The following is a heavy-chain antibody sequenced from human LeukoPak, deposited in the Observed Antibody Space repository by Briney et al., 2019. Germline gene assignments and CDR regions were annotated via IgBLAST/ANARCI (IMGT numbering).Heavy chain of an antibody. D-gene: IGHD6-19*01. V-gene: IGHV5-51*01. CDR3: ARRGEQWLVNDAFDI. Sequence: GESLKISCKGSGYSFTSYWIGWVRQMPGKGLEWMGIIYPGDSDTRYSPSFQGQVTISADKSISTAYLQWSSLKASDTAMYYCARRGEQWLVNDAFDIWGQGTMVTVSS. J-gene: IGHJ3*02. CDR2: IYPGDSDT. CDR1: GYSFTSYW.